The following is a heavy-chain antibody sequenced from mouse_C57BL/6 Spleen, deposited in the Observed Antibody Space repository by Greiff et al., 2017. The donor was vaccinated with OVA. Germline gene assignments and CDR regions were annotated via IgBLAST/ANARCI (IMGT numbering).Heavy chain of an antibody. Sequence: VQLQESGAELVRPGTSVKVSCKASGYAFTNYLIEWVKQRPGQGLEWIGVINPGSGGTNYNEKFKGKATLTADKSSSTAYMQLSSLTSEDSAVYFCARENAFYYAMDYWGQGTSVTVSS. V-gene: IGHV1-54*01. J-gene: IGHJ4*01. CDR3: ARENAFYYAMDY. CDR2: INPGSGGT. CDR1: GYAFTNYL.